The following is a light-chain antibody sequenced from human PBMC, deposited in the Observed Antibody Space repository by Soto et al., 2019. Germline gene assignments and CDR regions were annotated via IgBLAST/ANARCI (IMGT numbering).Light chain of an antibody. J-gene: IGLJ1*01. Sequence: QSVLRQPPSVSGAPGQRGTICCTGKSSNSGGGYDVYWYQHLPGRAPKLLIYDNTHRPSGVPDRFSASQSGTSASLAITGLQTEDEADYYCQSFDYRLSASYVFGSATKVTV. CDR1: SSNSGGGYD. CDR2: DNT. V-gene: IGLV1-40*01. CDR3: QSFDYRLSASYV.